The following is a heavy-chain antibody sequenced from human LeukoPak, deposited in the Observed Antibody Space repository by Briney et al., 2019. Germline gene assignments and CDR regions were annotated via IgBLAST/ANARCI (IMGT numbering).Heavy chain of an antibody. CDR1: GFTFSSYS. J-gene: IGHJ6*03. V-gene: IGHV3-21*01. Sequence: GGSLRLSCAASGFTFSSYSMNWVRQAPGKGLEWVSSISSSSSYIYYADSVKGRFTISRDNAKNSLYLQMNSLRAEDTAVYYCARDNYFYYYMDVWGKGTTVTISS. CDR2: ISSSSSYI. CDR3: ARDNYFYYYMDV.